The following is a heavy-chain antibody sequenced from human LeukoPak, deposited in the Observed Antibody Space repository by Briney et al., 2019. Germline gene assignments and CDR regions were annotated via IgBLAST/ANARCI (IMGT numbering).Heavy chain of an antibody. CDR2: IYTSGST. V-gene: IGHV4-61*02. J-gene: IGHJ4*02. CDR1: GGSISSGSYY. Sequence: SETLSPTCTVSGGSISSGSYYWSWIRQPAGKGLEWIGRIYTSGSTNYNPSLKSRVTISVDTSKNQFSLELSSVTAADTAVYYCARDYGGGGGFDYWGQGTLVTVSS. CDR3: ARDYGGGGGFDY. D-gene: IGHD4-23*01.